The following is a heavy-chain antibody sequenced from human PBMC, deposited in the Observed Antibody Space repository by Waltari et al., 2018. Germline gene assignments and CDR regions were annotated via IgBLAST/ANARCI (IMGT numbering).Heavy chain of an antibody. CDR2: TSYDGSNK. D-gene: IGHD5-18*01. CDR1: GFTFSSYG. CDR3: AKGAGYSYGYGDY. J-gene: IGHJ4*02. V-gene: IGHV3-30*18. Sequence: QVQLVESGGGVVQPGRSLRLSCAASGFTFSSYGMHWVRQAPGKGLEWVAVTSYDGSNKYYADSVKGRFTISRDNSKNTLYLQMNSLRAEDTAVYYCAKGAGYSYGYGDYWGQGTLVTVSS.